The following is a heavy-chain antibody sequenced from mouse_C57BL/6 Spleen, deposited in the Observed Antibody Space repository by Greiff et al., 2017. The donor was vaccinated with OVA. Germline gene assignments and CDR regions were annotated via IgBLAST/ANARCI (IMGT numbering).Heavy chain of an antibody. V-gene: IGHV1-15*01. Sequence: QVQLQQSGAELVRPGASVTLSCKASGYTFTDYEMHWVKQTPVHGLEWIGAIDPETGGTAYNQKFKSKATLTVDKSSSTAYMQLSSLTSEDSAVYYCARGEAVGYFDVWGTGTTVTVSS. CDR1: GYTFTDYE. CDR2: IDPETGGT. J-gene: IGHJ1*03. CDR3: ARGEAVGYFDV.